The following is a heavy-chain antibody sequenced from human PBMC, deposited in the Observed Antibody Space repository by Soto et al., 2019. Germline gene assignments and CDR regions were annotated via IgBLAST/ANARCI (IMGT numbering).Heavy chain of an antibody. D-gene: IGHD1-1*01. CDR2: ISYDGSNK. CDR3: AKVQLERSYYYGMDV. V-gene: IGHV3-30*18. CDR1: GFTFSSYG. Sequence: QVQLVESGGGVDQPGRSLRLSCAASGFTFSSYGMHWVRQAPGKGLEWVAVISYDGSNKYYADSVKGRFTISRDNSKNTLYLQMNSLRPEDTAVYYCAKVQLERSYYYGMDVWGQGTTVTVSS. J-gene: IGHJ6*02.